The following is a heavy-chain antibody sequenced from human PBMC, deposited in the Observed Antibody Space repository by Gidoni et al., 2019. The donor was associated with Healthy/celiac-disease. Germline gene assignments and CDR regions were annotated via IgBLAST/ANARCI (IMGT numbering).Heavy chain of an antibody. J-gene: IGHJ3*02. V-gene: IGHV4-4*07. D-gene: IGHD3-22*01. CDR1: GGSISSYY. CDR2: IYTSGST. Sequence: QVQLQESGPGLVKPSETLSLTCTVSGGSISSYYWSWIRQPAEKGLEWIGRIYTSGSTNYNPSLKSRVTMSVDTSKNQFSLKLSSVTAADTAVYYCARDRYYYDSSGPLDAFDIWGQGTMVTVSS. CDR3: ARDRYYYDSSGPLDAFDI.